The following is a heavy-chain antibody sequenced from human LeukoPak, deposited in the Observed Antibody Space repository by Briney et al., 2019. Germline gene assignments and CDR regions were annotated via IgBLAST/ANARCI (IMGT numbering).Heavy chain of an antibody. D-gene: IGHD2-15*01. CDR2: INHSGST. J-gene: IGHJ4*01. Sequence: SETLSLTCAVYGGSFSGYYWSWIRQPPGKGLEWIGEINHSGSTNYNPSLKSRVTISVDTSKNQFSLKLRSVTAADTAMYHCARDRDVDDFDYWGRGTLVIVSS. CDR3: ARDRDVDDFDY. V-gene: IGHV4-34*01. CDR1: GGSFSGYY.